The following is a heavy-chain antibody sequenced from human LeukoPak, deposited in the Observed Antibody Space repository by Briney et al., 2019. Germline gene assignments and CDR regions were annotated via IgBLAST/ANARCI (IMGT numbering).Heavy chain of an antibody. J-gene: IGHJ4*02. CDR3: ARALHESPPWDY. V-gene: IGHV4-61*05. Sequence: PSETLSLTCSVSGGSIRSSYYYWGWIRQPPGKGLEWIGYIYYSGSTNYNPSLKSRVTISVDTSKNQFSLKLSSVTAADTAVYYCARALHESPPWDYWGQGTLVTVSS. CDR1: GGSIRSSYYY. CDR2: IYYSGST.